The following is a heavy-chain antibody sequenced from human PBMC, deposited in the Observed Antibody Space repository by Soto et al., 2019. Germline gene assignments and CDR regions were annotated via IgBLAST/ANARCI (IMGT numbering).Heavy chain of an antibody. V-gene: IGHV4-31*03. D-gene: IGHD3-10*01. CDR2: IYYSGST. J-gene: IGHJ6*02. CDR3: ARDFVSAYYYYGMDV. CDR1: GGSISSCGYY. Sequence: PSETLSLTCTVSGGSISSCGYYWSWIRQHPVKGLEWIGYIYYSGSTYYNPSLKSRVTISVDTSKNQFSLKLSSVTAADTAVYYCARDFVSAYYYYGMDVWGQGTTVTVSS.